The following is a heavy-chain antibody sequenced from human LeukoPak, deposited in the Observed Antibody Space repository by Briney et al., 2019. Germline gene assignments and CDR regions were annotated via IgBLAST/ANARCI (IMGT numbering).Heavy chain of an antibody. Sequence: GESLKISCKGSGYSFTNYWIGWVRQAPGKGLEWVANIKQDGSEKYYVDSVKGRFAISRDNAKNSLYLQMNSLRAEDTAVYYCARDGGGSIAARPVDYWGQGTLVTVSS. V-gene: IGHV3-7*01. J-gene: IGHJ4*02. CDR3: ARDGGGSIAARPVDY. D-gene: IGHD6-6*01. CDR2: IKQDGSEK. CDR1: GYSFTNYW.